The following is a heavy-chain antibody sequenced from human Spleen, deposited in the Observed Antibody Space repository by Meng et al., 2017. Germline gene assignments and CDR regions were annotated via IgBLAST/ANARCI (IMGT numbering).Heavy chain of an antibody. D-gene: IGHD6-19*01. CDR1: GGSFSDYY. Sequence: QVQLQQWGAGLLKPSETLSLTGVVSGGSFSDYYWSWIRQPPGKGLEWIGEINHSGSTNYNPSLESRATISVDTSQNNLSLKLSSVTAADSAVYYCARATSMGSGWYRAVLWFDPWGQGTLVTVSS. CDR2: INHSGST. CDR3: ARATSMGSGWYRAVLWFDP. V-gene: IGHV4-34*01. J-gene: IGHJ5*02.